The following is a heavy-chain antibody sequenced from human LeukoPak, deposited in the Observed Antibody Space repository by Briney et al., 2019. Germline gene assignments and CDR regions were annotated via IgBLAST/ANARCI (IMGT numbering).Heavy chain of an antibody. J-gene: IGHJ3*02. V-gene: IGHV1-69*05. D-gene: IGHD1-26*01. Sequence: WASVKVSCKASGGTFSSYAISWVRQARGQGLEWMGRIIPIFGTANYAQKFQGRVTITTDESTSTAYMELSSLRSEDTAVYYCARDLIVGATIGAFDIWGQGTMVTVSS. CDR2: IIPIFGTA. CDR3: ARDLIVGATIGAFDI. CDR1: GGTFSSYA.